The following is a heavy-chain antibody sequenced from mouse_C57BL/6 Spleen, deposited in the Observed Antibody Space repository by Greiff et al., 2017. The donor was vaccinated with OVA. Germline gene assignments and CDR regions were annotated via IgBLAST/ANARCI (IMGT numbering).Heavy chain of an antibody. J-gene: IGHJ4*01. D-gene: IGHD1-1*01. Sequence: QVQLQQSGAELVRPGASVTLSCKASGYTFTDYEMHWVKQTPVHGLEWIGAIDPETGGTAYNQKFKGKAILTADKSSSTAYMELRSLTSEDSAVDYCTRGYYGSSSAMDYWGQGTSVTVSS. CDR1: GYTFTDYE. V-gene: IGHV1-15*01. CDR3: TRGYYGSSSAMDY. CDR2: IDPETGGT.